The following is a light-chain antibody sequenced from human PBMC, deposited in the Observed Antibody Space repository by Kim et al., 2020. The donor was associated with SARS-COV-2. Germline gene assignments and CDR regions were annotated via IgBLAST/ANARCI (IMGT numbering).Light chain of an antibody. CDR2: SAS. Sequence: PGGTVTLTCASSAGPGPSSNQPNWPQQRPGQPPTALIYSASTRHSWTPARFSGSFLGGKAALTLSRVEAEDEADYYCLLLYGYAWVFGGGTQLTVL. J-gene: IGLJ3*02. CDR3: LLLYGYAWV. V-gene: IGLV7-43*01. CDR1: AGPGPSSNQ.